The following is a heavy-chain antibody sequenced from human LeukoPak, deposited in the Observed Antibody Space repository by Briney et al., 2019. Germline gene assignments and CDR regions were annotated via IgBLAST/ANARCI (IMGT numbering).Heavy chain of an antibody. J-gene: IGHJ4*02. CDR2: IYYSGST. CDR1: GGSISSSCYY. D-gene: IGHD5-18*01. Sequence: SETLSLTCTVSGGSISSSCYYWGWIRQPPVKGLEWFGSIYYSGSTYYNPSLKSRVTISGDTSKNQFSLKLSSVAAADTAVYYCARHSSSYGSPYFDYWGQGTLVTVSS. CDR3: ARHSSSYGSPYFDY. V-gene: IGHV4-39*01.